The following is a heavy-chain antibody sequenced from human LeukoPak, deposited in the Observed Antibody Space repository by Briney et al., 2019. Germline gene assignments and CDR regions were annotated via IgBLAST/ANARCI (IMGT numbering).Heavy chain of an antibody. V-gene: IGHV3-30*19. CDR2: ISYDGSNE. Sequence: PGGSLRLSCAASGFTFSSYGMHWVRQAPGKGLEWVAVISYDGSNEYYAGSVKGRFTISRDSSKNTLYLQMNGLRAEDTAVYYCARAGGHYNWNFGDAIDIWGQGTMVTVSS. CDR1: GFTFSSYG. J-gene: IGHJ3*02. D-gene: IGHD1-20*01. CDR3: ARAGGHYNWNFGDAIDI.